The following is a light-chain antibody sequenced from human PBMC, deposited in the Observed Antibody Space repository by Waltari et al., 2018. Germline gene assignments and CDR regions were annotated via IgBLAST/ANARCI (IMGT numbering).Light chain of an antibody. J-gene: IGLJ2*01. Sequence: QSAPTQPPPAFGAPGKRVTISGTGSSPNLGAGPDLHWYQLLPGTAPKLLIYGNSNRPSGVPDRFSGSKSGTSASLAITGLQAEDEAGYYCQSYDSSLSGSVFGGGTKLTVL. CDR1: SPNLGAGPD. V-gene: IGLV1-40*01. CDR3: QSYDSSLSGSV. CDR2: GNS.